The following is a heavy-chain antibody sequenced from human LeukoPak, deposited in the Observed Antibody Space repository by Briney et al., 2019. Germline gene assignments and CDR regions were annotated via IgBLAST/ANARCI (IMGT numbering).Heavy chain of an antibody. CDR2: INPSGGST. CDR3: GRDLRIAVGRVALCDY. Sequence: GASVTVSCQASGYTFTRYYMHWARPAPGQGLAGVGIINPSGGSTSYAQKFQGRFTMTRDTSTSTVYMELSRLRSDDTAVYYCGRDLRIAVGRVALCDYWGQGTLVTVSS. J-gene: IGHJ4*02. V-gene: IGHV1-46*01. D-gene: IGHD6-19*01. CDR1: GYTFTRYY.